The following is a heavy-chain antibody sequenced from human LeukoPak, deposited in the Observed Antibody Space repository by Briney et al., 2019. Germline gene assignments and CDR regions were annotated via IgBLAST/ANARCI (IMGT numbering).Heavy chain of an antibody. D-gene: IGHD2-2*01. CDR3: AKDSFPFIPAAENWFDP. V-gene: IGHV3-23*01. J-gene: IGHJ5*02. CDR2: LSGSGGST. CDR1: GFTFSSYA. Sequence: GGSLRLSCAASGFTFSSYAMSWVRQAPGKGLEWVSALSGSGGSTYYADSVRGRFTISRDNSKNTLYLQMNSLRAEDTAVYYCAKDSFPFIPAAENWFDPWGQGTLVTVSS.